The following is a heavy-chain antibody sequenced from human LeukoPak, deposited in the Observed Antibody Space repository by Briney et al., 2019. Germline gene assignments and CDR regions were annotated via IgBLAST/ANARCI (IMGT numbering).Heavy chain of an antibody. J-gene: IGHJ4*02. Sequence: KPGGSLRLSCAASGFTFSNAWMSWVRQAPGKGLEWVCRIKSKTDGGATHYAAPVKGIFTISRDDSKNTLYLQMNSLKTEDTAVYYCTTEAYYYDSGAIKYFDYWGQGTLVTVSS. CDR2: IKSKTDGGAT. D-gene: IGHD3-22*01. CDR3: TTEAYYYDSGAIKYFDY. CDR1: GFTFSNAW. V-gene: IGHV3-15*01.